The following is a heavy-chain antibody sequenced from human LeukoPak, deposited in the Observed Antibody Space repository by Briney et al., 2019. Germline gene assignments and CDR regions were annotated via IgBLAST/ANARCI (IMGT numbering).Heavy chain of an antibody. CDR3: ARDDSRIFGAFDI. CDR1: GGSFSNYY. V-gene: IGHV4-34*01. Sequence: PSETLSLTCAVYGGSFSNYYWTWIRQPPGKGLQWIGEINHSGSTNYNPSLKSRVTISVDTSKNQFSLKLSSVTAADTAVYYCARDDSRIFGAFDIWGQGTMVTVSS. J-gene: IGHJ3*02. CDR2: INHSGST. D-gene: IGHD3-9*01.